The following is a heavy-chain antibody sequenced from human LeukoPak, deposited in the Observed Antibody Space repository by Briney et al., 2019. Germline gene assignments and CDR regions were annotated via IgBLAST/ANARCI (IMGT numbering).Heavy chain of an antibody. CDR1: GGSISSSSYY. CDR3: ARDSGDYVGLVDY. Sequence: PSETLSLTCTVSGGSISSSSYYWGWIRQPPGKGLEWLGSIYYSGSTYYNPSLKSRVTISVDTSKNQFSLKLSSVTAADTAVYYCARDSGDYVGLVDYWGQGTLVTVSS. V-gene: IGHV4-39*07. J-gene: IGHJ4*02. D-gene: IGHD4-17*01. CDR2: IYYSGST.